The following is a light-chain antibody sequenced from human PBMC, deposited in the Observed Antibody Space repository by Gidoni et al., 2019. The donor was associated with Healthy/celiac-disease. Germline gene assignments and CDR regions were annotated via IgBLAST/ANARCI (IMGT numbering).Light chain of an antibody. CDR1: QSVLYSSNNKNY. V-gene: IGKV4-1*01. J-gene: IGKJ3*01. Sequence: EIVMTQSPDSLAVALGERATINWKSSQSVLYSSNNKNYLAWSQQKPGQPPKLLIYWASTRESGVPDRFSGSGSGTDFTLTISSLQAEDVAVYYCQQYYSTPPFTFGPGTKVDIK. CDR2: WAS. CDR3: QQYYSTPPFT.